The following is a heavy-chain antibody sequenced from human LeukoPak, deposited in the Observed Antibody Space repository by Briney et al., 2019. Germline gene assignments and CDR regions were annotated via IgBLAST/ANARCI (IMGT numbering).Heavy chain of an antibody. J-gene: IGHJ4*02. V-gene: IGHV4-34*01. CDR1: GGSFSGYY. D-gene: IGHD3-22*01. CDR2: INHSGST. Sequence: SETLSLTCAVCGGSFSGYYWSWIRQPPGKGLEWIGEINHSGSTNYNPSLKSRVTISVDTSKNQFSLKLSSVTAADTAVYYCASLEPDYYDSSGLSYHDYWGQGTLVTVSS. CDR3: ASLEPDYYDSSGLSYHDY.